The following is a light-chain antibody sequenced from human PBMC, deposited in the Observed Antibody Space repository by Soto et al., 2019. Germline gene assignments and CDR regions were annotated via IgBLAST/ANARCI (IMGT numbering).Light chain of an antibody. CDR3: QAWDSDSNHVM. CDR1: NIESKI. Sequence: SYELTQPPSVSVAPRQTARITCGGDNIESKIVHWYQQRPGQAPVMVLHDDSVRPSGIPERFSGSNSGNTATLTISRVEDGDEADYYCQAWDSDSNHVMFGGGTKVTVL. V-gene: IGLV3-21*02. CDR2: DDS. J-gene: IGLJ3*02.